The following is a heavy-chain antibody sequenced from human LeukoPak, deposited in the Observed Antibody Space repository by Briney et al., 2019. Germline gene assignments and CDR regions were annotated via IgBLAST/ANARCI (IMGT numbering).Heavy chain of an antibody. D-gene: IGHD2-15*01. Sequence: SETLSLTCTVSGGSISSYYWSWIRQPPGKGLEWIGEINHSGSTNYNPSLKSRVTISVDTSKNQFSLKLSSVTAADTAVYYCARGYCSGGSCYSYYYYGMDVWGQGTTVTVSS. CDR3: ARGYCSGGSCYSYYYYGMDV. CDR1: GGSISSYY. CDR2: INHSGST. V-gene: IGHV4-34*01. J-gene: IGHJ6*02.